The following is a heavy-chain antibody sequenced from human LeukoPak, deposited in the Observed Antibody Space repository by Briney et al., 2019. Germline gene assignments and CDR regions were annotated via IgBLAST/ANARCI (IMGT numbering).Heavy chain of an antibody. CDR2: TYYSGST. CDR3: ARDPGYDIKSWYYYGMDV. J-gene: IGHJ6*04. Sequence: PSETLSLTCTVSGGSISSYYWSWIRQPPGKGLEWIGYTYYSGSTNYNPSLKSRVTISVDTSKNQFSLKLSSVTAADTAVYYCARDPGYDIKSWYYYGMDVWGKGTTVTVSS. D-gene: IGHD3-9*01. CDR1: GGSISSYY. V-gene: IGHV4-59*01.